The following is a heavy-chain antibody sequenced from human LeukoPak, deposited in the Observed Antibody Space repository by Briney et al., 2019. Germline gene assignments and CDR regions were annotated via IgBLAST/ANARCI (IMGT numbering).Heavy chain of an antibody. D-gene: IGHD3-3*01. J-gene: IGHJ5*02. CDR3: ARGIRSPYP. V-gene: IGHV3-23*01. Sequence: GGSLRLSCAASGLTFSIYAMTWVRQGPGKGLELVSGISGRDNGTWYADSVKGRFTISRDNSKNTLYLQMNTLTGEDTAVYYCARGIRSPYPWGQGTLVTVSS. CDR1: GLTFSIYA. CDR2: ISGRDNGT.